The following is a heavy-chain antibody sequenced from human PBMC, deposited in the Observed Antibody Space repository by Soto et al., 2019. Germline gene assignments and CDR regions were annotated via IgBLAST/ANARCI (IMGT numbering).Heavy chain of an antibody. J-gene: IGHJ5*02. CDR1: GGTFSSYT. CDR2: SIPILGIA. Sequence: GASVKVSCKASGGTFSSYTISWLRQAPGQGLEWMGRSIPILGIANYAQKFQGRVTITADKSTSTAYMELSSLRSEDTAVYYCAREKQLLSSNWFDPWRQGPLVTVSS. D-gene: IGHD6-13*01. V-gene: IGHV1-69*04. CDR3: AREKQLLSSNWFDP.